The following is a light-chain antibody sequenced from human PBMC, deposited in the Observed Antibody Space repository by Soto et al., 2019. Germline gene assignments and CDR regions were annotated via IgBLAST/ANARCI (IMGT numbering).Light chain of an antibody. CDR1: QSISSR. CDR2: DAS. Sequence: DIQMTQSPSTLSASVGDRVTITCRASQSISSRLAWYQHKPGKAPKLLIYDASSLESGVPSRFSGSGSGTEFTLTPSSRQPDNFATNYCNQYNSYGPFGKGTKVE. V-gene: IGKV1-5*01. J-gene: IGKJ1*01. CDR3: NQYNSYGP.